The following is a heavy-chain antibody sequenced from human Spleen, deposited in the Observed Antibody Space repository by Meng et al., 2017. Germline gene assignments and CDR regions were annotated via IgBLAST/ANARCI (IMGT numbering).Heavy chain of an antibody. J-gene: IGHJ4*02. CDR1: GFYFATAW. V-gene: IGHV3-15*01. D-gene: IGHD3-9*01. CDR2: IKSNTDGGTT. Sequence: GQLGESGGGLVNPGGSLSLSCEASGFYFATAWMSWVRQAPGKGPEWVGRIKSNTDGGTTDYAAPVTGRFTISRDDSTNTLYLQLNRLKIDDTALYYCTWDDKAVSDYWGQGTLVTVSS. CDR3: TWDDKAVSDY.